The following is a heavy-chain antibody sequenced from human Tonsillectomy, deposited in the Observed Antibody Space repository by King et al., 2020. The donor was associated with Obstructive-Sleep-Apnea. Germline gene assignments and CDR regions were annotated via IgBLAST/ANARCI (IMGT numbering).Heavy chain of an antibody. J-gene: IGHJ4*02. CDR1: GFTFSSYG. CDR2: IWYDGSNK. V-gene: IGHV3-33*01. CDR3: ARDRDYPDY. D-gene: IGHD4-11*01. Sequence: VQLVESGGGVVQPGRSLRLSCAASGFTFSSYGMHWVRQAPVKGLEWVAVIWYDGSNKYYADSVKGRFTISRENSKNTLYLQMNSLRAEDTAVYYCARDRDYPDYWGQGTLVTVSS.